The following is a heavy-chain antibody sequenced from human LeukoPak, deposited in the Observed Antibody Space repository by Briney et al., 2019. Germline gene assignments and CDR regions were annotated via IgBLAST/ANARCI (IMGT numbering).Heavy chain of an antibody. CDR3: ARKTFGAGDNWFDP. J-gene: IGHJ5*02. CDR2: IYYTGNT. Sequence: PSETLSLTCTVSGGSINSYYWSWIRHPPGKGLEWIGYIYYTGNTNYNPSLKSRVTISVDTSKNQFSLKLSSVTAADTAVYYCARKTFGAGDNWFDPWGQGTLVTVSS. V-gene: IGHV4-59*01. D-gene: IGHD3-3*01. CDR1: GGSINSYY.